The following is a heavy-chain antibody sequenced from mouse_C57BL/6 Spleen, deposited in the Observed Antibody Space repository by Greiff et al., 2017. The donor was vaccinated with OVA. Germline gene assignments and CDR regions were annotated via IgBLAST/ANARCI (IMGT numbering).Heavy chain of an antibody. CDR2: IYPGDGDT. J-gene: IGHJ1*03. CDR1: GYAFSSYW. D-gene: IGHD2-3*01. Sequence: QVQLQQSGAELVKPGASVKISCKASGYAFSSYWMNWVKQRPGKGLEWIGQIYPGDGDTNYNGKFKGKATLTAYKSSSTAYMQLSSLTSEDSAVYFCARSCAPIYDGPRSYWYFDVWGTGTTVTVSS. V-gene: IGHV1-80*01. CDR3: ARSCAPIYDGPRSYWYFDV.